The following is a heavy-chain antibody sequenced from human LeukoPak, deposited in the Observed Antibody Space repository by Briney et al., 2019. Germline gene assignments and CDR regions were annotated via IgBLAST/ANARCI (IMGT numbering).Heavy chain of an antibody. CDR1: GFTVSSNS. V-gene: IGHV3-53*01. D-gene: IGHD1-26*01. CDR3: AKVRNRIQGAVDY. J-gene: IGHJ4*02. Sequence: GGSLRLSCTVSGFTVSSNSMSWVRQAPGKGLEWVSFIYSGTIHYSDSVKGRFTISRDNSKNTLFLQMNSLRAEDTAVYYCAKVRNRIQGAVDYWGQGTLVTVSS. CDR2: IYSGTI.